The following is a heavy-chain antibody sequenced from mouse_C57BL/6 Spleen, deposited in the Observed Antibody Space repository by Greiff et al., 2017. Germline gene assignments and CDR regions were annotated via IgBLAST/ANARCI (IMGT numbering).Heavy chain of an antibody. J-gene: IGHJ2*01. V-gene: IGHV5-16*01. D-gene: IGHD1-1*01. CDR3: ARAPVVAYYFDY. CDR2: INYDGSST. CDR1: GFTFSDYY. Sequence: EVMLVESEGGLVQPGRSMKLSCTASGFTFSDYYMAWVRQVPEKGLEWVANINYDGSSTYYLDSLKSRFIISRDNAKNILYLQMSSLKSEDTATYYCARAPVVAYYFDYWGQGTTLTVSS.